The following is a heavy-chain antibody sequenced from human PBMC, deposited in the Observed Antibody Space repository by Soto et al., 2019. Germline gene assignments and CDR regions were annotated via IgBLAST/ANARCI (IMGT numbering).Heavy chain of an antibody. Sequence: EVQLLESGGGLVQPGGSLRLSCAASGFTFSSYAMSWVRQAPGKGLEWVSAISGSGGSTYYADSVKGRFTISRDNSKNTLYLQMNSLRAEDTAVSYCAKVTRGITGTLALFDYWGQGTLVTVSS. V-gene: IGHV3-23*01. CDR1: GFTFSSYA. CDR3: AKVTRGITGTLALFDY. D-gene: IGHD1-20*01. J-gene: IGHJ4*02. CDR2: ISGSGGST.